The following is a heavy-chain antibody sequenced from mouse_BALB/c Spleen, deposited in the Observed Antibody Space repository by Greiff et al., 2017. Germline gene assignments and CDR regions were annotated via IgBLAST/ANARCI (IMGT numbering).Heavy chain of an antibody. Sequence: QVQLQQSGPELVKPGASVKISCKASGYAFSSSWMNWVKQRPGQGLEWIGRIYPGDGDTNYNGKFKGKATLTADKSSSTAYMQLSSLTSVDSAVYFCARSGSRYYYAMDDWGQGTSVTVSS. CDR1: GYAFSSSW. CDR3: ARSGSRYYYAMDD. V-gene: IGHV1-82*01. D-gene: IGHD1-1*01. J-gene: IGHJ4*01. CDR2: IYPGDGDT.